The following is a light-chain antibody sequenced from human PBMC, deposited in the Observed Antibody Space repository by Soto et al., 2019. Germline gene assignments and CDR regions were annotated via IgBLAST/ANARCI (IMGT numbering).Light chain of an antibody. Sequence: DIVMTQSPDSLAVSLGERATINCKSSQSVLYSSNNKNYLAWYQQKPGQPPKLLIYWSSTRESGVPDRFSGSGSGTDFTLTISSLQAEDGAVYYCQQYYSSPITFGQATNVDIK. J-gene: IGKJ2*01. CDR1: QSVLYSSNNKNY. V-gene: IGKV4-1*01. CDR3: QQYYSSPIT. CDR2: WSS.